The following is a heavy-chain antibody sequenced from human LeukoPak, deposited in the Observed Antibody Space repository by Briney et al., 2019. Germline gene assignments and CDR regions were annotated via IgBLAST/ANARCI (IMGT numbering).Heavy chain of an antibody. CDR2: ISSSGSTI. CDR3: ARDDPPWQQLVQGPYYYGMDV. J-gene: IGHJ6*02. CDR1: GFTFSSYA. D-gene: IGHD6-13*01. Sequence: GGSLRLSCAASGFTFSSYAMNWVRQAPGKGLEWVSYISSSGSTIYYADSVKGRFTISRDNAKNSLYLQMNSLRAEDTAVYYCARDDPPWQQLVQGPYYYGMDVWGQGTTVTVSS. V-gene: IGHV3-48*03.